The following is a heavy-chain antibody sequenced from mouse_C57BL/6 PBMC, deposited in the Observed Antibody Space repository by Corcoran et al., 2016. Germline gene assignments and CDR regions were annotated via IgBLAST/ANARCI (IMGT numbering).Heavy chain of an antibody. J-gene: IGHJ2*01. CDR2: IYPRDGST. CDR3: ARGGGVVAGDFDY. D-gene: IGHD1-1*01. Sequence: QVQLQQSGPELVTPGASVKLSCKASGYNFTSYDINWVKQRPGQGLEWIGWIYPRDGSTKYNEKFKGKATLTVDTSSSTAYMELHSLTYEDSAVYFCARGGGVVAGDFDYWGQGTTLTVS. CDR1: GYNFTSYD. V-gene: IGHV1-85*01.